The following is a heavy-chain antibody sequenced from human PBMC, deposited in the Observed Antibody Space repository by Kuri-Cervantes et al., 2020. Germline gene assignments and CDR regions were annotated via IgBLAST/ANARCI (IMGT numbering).Heavy chain of an antibody. CDR1: GFTFKSYG. V-gene: IGHV3-30*03. D-gene: IGHD1-14*01. J-gene: IGHJ3*02. Sequence: GGSLRLSCAASGFTFKSYGMHWVRQAPGKGLEWVALMSYDGSIEFYADSLKGRFTISRDNSKNTLYLQMNSLRAEDTAMYYCVEGGISTSAFDIWGQGTLVTVSS. CDR2: MSYDGSIE. CDR3: VEGGISTSAFDI.